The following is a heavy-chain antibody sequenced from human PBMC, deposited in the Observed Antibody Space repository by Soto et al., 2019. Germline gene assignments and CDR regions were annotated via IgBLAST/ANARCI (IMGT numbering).Heavy chain of an antibody. CDR1: GFTFHDYA. J-gene: IGHJ3*02. CDR2: INGRSGTI. Sequence: ESGGGLVQPGRSLRLSCAASGFTFHDYAMHWVRQGPGKGLEWVSGINGRSGTIGYADSVEGRFTISRDNAKNSLYLQMNSLGPEDTALYYCVKGDIVVLPAVSGAFDIWGQGTMVTVS. V-gene: IGHV3-9*01. CDR3: VKGDIVVLPAVSGAFDI. D-gene: IGHD2-2*01.